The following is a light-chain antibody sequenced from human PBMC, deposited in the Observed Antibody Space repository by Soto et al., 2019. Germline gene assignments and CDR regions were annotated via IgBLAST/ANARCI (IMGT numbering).Light chain of an antibody. CDR1: SSDVGGYNY. Sequence: QSVLTQPASVSGSPGQSITISCTGTSSDVGGYNYVSWYQQHPGKAPKLLIYDVSNRPSGASNRFSGSKSGNTASLTISGLQAEDEADYYCSSYTGSTTLHEGFGTGTKVTVL. CDR3: SSYTGSTTLHEG. V-gene: IGLV2-14*01. CDR2: DVS. J-gene: IGLJ1*01.